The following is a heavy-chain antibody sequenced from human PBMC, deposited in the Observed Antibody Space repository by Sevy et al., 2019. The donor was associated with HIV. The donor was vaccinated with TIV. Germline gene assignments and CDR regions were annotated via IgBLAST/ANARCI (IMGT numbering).Heavy chain of an antibody. V-gene: IGHV3-23*01. CDR2: ISAGGTTT. CDR1: GFIFSNYP. D-gene: IGHD2-2*01. J-gene: IGHJ6*02. CDR3: AKRYCSTITCYDDDFWNPYYFYGLDV. Sequence: GGSLRLSCAASGFIFSNYPMSWVRHSPGKGLEWVSDISAGGTTTYYADSVEGRFTISRDNSKNTVSLQMNSLGAEVTSIYYCAKRYCSTITCYDDDFWNPYYFYGLDVWGQGISVTVSS.